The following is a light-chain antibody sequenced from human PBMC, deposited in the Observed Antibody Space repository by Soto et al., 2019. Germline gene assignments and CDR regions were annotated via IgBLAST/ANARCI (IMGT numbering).Light chain of an antibody. CDR1: SSNIRNNY. CDR3: GSWDSSLSAYV. V-gene: IGLV1-51*02. CDR2: ENN. J-gene: IGLJ1*01. Sequence: QSVLTKPPSVSAAPGQKVTISCSGSSSNIRNNYVSWYQQLPGTAPKALIYENNRRPSGIPDRFSGSKSGTSATLGITGLQTGDEADYYCGSWDSSLSAYVFGTGTKVTVL.